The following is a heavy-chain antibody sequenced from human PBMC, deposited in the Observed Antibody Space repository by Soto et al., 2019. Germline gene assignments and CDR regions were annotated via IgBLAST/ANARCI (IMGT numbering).Heavy chain of an antibody. CDR1: SDSISSGYY. V-gene: IGHV4-38-2*01. D-gene: IGHD3-22*01. J-gene: IGHJ4*02. Sequence: SETLSLTCAVSSDSISSGYYCDWIRQPPGKGLEWIGSIFHSGTPYYNPSLKSRLTISMDTSKTQFSLKLTSVTAADTAVYYCARRGSRSSSALPSYDYWGRGILVTVST. CDR2: IFHSGTP. CDR3: ARRGSRSSSALPSYDY.